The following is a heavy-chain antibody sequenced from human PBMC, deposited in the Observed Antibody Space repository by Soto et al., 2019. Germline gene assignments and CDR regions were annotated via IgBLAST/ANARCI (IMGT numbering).Heavy chain of an antibody. CDR3: ARSTGVAADYGMDV. CDR1: GLNFSTHG. D-gene: IGHD2-15*01. V-gene: IGHV3-33*01. Sequence: PVGSLRLSCAASGLNFSTHGMHWVRQAPGNGLEWVGVIWYDGSKKFYTDSVEGRFTISRDNSKRMLYLQMNSLRVEDTAVYYCARSTGVAADYGMDVWGQGTTVTVSS. J-gene: IGHJ6*02. CDR2: IWYDGSKK.